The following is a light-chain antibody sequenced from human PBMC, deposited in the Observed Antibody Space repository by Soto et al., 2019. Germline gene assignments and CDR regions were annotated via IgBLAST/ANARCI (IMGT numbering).Light chain of an antibody. V-gene: IGKV1-5*01. CDR1: QTINNW. Sequence: DLQMTQSPSTLSLSLGDRVTITCRASQTINNWLAWYQHNPGKAPQLLIYDAYSLQSGVQSRFSGSGFGTESTLTISSLQPDDFATYYCKQYNNYWTCGQGTKVDIK. CDR3: KQYNNYWT. J-gene: IGKJ1*01. CDR2: DAY.